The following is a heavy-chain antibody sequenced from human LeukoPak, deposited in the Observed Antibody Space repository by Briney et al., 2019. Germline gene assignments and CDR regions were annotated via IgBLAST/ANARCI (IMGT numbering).Heavy chain of an antibody. CDR3: AKSNGGCSSTSCQSVNY. Sequence: HPGGSLRLSCAASGFTFSSYGMHWVRQAPGKGLEWVAFIRYDGSNKYYADSVKGRFTISRDNSKNTLYLQMNSLRAEDTAVYYCAKSNGGCSSTSCQSVNYWGQGTLVTVSS. CDR1: GFTFSSYG. D-gene: IGHD2-2*01. V-gene: IGHV3-30*02. CDR2: IRYDGSNK. J-gene: IGHJ4*02.